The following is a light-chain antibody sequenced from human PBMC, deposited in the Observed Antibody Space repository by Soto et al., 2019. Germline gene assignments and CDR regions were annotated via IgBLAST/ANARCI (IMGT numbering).Light chain of an antibody. V-gene: IGLV2-23*01. CDR2: EGT. CDR1: SSDVGSYNR. Sequence: QSVLTQPASVSGSPGQSITISCTGTSSDVGSYNRVSWYQQHPGKAPKLMIYEGTKRPSGVSTRFSGSKSGNTASLTISGLLAEDEGDYYCCSYTTTYTYVFGTGTKVTVL. J-gene: IGLJ1*01. CDR3: CSYTTTYTYV.